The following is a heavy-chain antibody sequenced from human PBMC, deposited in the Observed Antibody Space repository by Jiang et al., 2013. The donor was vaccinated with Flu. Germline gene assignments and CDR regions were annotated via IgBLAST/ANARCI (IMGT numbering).Heavy chain of an antibody. J-gene: IGHJ4*02. V-gene: IGHV3-49*03. Sequence: VESWGRLGSARAVLRLSCTGSGFIFGDYGLNWFRQAPGKGLEWVGFIGSKLYGARREYAASVRGRFTISRDDSKSVAYLQMNSLKTEDTALYYCSRDLVRDVIIIPSGYCDYWGQGALVTVSS. D-gene: IGHD5-24*01. CDR1: GFIFGDYG. CDR2: IGSKLYGARR. CDR3: SRDLVRDVIIIPSGYCDY.